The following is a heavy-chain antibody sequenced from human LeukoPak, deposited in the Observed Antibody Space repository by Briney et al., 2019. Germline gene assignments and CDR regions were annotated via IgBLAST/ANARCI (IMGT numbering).Heavy chain of an antibody. CDR1: ALTFSGSA. V-gene: IGHV3-73*01. Sequence: GGSLKLSCAASALTFSGSAMHWVRQASGKGLEWVGRIRSKANSYATAYAASVKGRFTISRDDSKNTAYLQMNSLKTEDTAVYYCTRQDGVFQFDYWGQGTLVTVSS. D-gene: IGHD3-16*01. CDR2: IRSKANSYAT. J-gene: IGHJ4*02. CDR3: TRQDGVFQFDY.